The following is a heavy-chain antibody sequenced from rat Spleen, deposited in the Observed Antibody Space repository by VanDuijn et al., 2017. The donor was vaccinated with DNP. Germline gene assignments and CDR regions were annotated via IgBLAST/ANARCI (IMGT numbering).Heavy chain of an antibody. CDR1: GFTFSDYY. V-gene: IGHV5-7*01. J-gene: IGHJ2*01. D-gene: IGHD3-2*01. CDR3: VTLWGFDY. Sequence: EVQLVESGGGLVQPGRSLKLSCAASGFTFSDYYMAWVRQAPTKGLEWVATISYDGSRTYFRDSVKGRFTISRDNAEDTVYLQMDSLRSEDTATYYCVTLWGFDYWGQGVMVTVSS. CDR2: ISYDGSRT.